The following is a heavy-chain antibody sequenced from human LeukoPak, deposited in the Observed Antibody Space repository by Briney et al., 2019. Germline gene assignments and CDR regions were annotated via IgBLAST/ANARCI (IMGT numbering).Heavy chain of an antibody. CDR1: GGSISSYY. Sequence: PSETLSLTCTVSGGSISSYYWSWIRQPPGKGLEWIGYIYYSGSTNYNPSLKSRVTISVDTSKNQFSLKLSSVTAADTAVYYCVRHRCSGGSCYPMNWFDPWGQGTLVTVSS. D-gene: IGHD2-15*01. CDR3: VRHRCSGGSCYPMNWFDP. CDR2: IYYSGST. V-gene: IGHV4-59*08. J-gene: IGHJ5*02.